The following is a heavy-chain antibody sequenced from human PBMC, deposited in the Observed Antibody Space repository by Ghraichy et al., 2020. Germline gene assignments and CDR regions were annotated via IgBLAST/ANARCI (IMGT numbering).Heavy chain of an antibody. CDR2: IYSGGST. D-gene: IGHD6-19*01. CDR3: AREVGAVAGTVEDY. V-gene: IGHV3-66*02. J-gene: IGHJ4*02. CDR1: GFTVSSNY. Sequence: GGSLRLSCAASGFTVSSNYMSWVRQAPGKGLEWVSVIYSGGSTYYADSVKGRFTISRDNSKNTLYLQMNSLRAEDTAVYYCAREVGAVAGTVEDYWGQGTLVTASS.